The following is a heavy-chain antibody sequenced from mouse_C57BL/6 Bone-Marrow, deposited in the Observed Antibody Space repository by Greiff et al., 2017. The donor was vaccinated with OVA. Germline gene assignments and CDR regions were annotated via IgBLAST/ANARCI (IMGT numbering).Heavy chain of an antibody. Sequence: EVKLVESGGGLVQPKGSLKLSCAASGFSFNTYAMNWVRQAPGKGLEWVARIRSKSNNYATYYADSVKDRFTISRDDSESMLYLQMNNLKTEYTAMYYCVRQAPVSYAMDYWGQGTSVTVSS. D-gene: IGHD6-2*01. CDR3: VRQAPVSYAMDY. V-gene: IGHV10-1*01. CDR2: IRSKSNNYAT. J-gene: IGHJ4*01. CDR1: GFSFNTYA.